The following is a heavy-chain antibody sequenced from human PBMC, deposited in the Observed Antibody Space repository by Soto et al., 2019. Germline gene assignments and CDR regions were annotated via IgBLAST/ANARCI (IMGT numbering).Heavy chain of an antibody. CDR2: ISSDGNII. V-gene: IGHV3-30-3*01. CDR1: GFIFTGHA. Sequence: QVQLVESGGGVVQPGRSLRLSCVASGFIFTGHAMHWVRQAPGKGLEWLAVISSDGNIIFYGDSVKGRFTISRDNSKNTLYLQMSSLRTEDTAVYYCVRENYGFSVGSFDYWGQGTLTIVSS. CDR3: VRENYGFSVGSFDY. D-gene: IGHD3-3*01. J-gene: IGHJ4*02.